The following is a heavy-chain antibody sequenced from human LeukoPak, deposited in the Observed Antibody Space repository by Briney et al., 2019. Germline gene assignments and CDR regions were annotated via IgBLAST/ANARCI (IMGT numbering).Heavy chain of an antibody. CDR2: ISYDGSNK. V-gene: IGHV3-30*03. Sequence: PGGSLRLSCAASGFSVGTNYMTWVRQAPGKGLEWVAVISYDGSNKYYADSVKGRFTISRDNSKNTLYLQMNSLRAEDTAVYYCARGRGSSSWYMNYFDYWGQGTLVTVFS. D-gene: IGHD6-13*01. CDR3: ARGRGSSSWYMNYFDY. CDR1: GFSVGTNY. J-gene: IGHJ4*02.